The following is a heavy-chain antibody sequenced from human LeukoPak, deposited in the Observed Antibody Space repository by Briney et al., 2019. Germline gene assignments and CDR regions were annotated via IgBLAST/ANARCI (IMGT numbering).Heavy chain of an antibody. CDR2: IGTASDT. D-gene: IGHD1-1*01. J-gene: IGHJ6*03. Sequence: GSLRLSCAASGFTFSIFDMHWVRQPTGQGLEWVSTIGTASDTYYPGSVGGRFTLSRDNAKNSLYLQMNSLTAGDTAVYYCARGPPRGKYYYMDVWGKGTTVTVS. CDR3: ARGPPRGKYYYMDV. CDR1: GFTFSIFD. V-gene: IGHV3-13*01.